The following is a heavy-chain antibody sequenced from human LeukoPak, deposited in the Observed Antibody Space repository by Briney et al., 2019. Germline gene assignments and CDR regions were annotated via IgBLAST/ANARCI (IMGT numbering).Heavy chain of an antibody. CDR1: GYTFPSYY. D-gene: IGHD1-26*01. Sequence: ASVKVSCKASGYTFPSYYMHWVRQAPGQGLEWMGIINPSGGGTSYAQKFQGRVTMTRDMSTSTVYMELSSLRSEDTAVYYCARDMDSGPDFFDYWGLGTLVTVSS. V-gene: IGHV1-46*01. J-gene: IGHJ4*02. CDR2: INPSGGGT. CDR3: ARDMDSGPDFFDY.